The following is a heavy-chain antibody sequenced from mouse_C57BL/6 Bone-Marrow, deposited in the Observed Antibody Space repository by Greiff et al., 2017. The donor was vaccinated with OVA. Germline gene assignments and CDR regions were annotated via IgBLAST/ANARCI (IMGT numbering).Heavy chain of an antibody. CDR3: TTYRY. J-gene: IGHJ2*01. CDR1: GFNIKDDY. Sequence: EVQLQHSGAELVRPGASVKLSCTASGFNIKDDYMHLVKERPEQGLEWIGWIDPENGDTEYASKFQGKATITADTSSKTVYLHLSSLTSEDTAVYYCTTYRYWGQGTTLTVSS. V-gene: IGHV14-4*01. CDR2: IDPENGDT.